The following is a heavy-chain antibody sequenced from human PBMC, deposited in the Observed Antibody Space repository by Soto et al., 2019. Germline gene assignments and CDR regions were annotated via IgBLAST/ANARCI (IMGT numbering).Heavy chain of an antibody. V-gene: IGHV4-4*02. CDR3: ARVSGILGNYYYGMDV. D-gene: IGHD1-26*01. CDR1: GGSISSSNW. CDR2: IYHSGST. Sequence: PSETLSLTCAVSGGSISSSNWWSWVRQPPGKGLEWIGEIYHSGSTNYNPSLKSRVTISVDKSKNQFSLKLSSVTAADTAVYYCARVSGILGNYYYGMDVWGQGTTVTVSS. J-gene: IGHJ6*02.